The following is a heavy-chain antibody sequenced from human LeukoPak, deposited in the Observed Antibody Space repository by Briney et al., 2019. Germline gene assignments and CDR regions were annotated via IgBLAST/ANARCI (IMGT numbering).Heavy chain of an antibody. D-gene: IGHD2-2*01. CDR2: INHSGST. CDR3: ARGGWRYHLH. CDR1: GGSFSGYY. V-gene: IGHV4-34*01. J-gene: IGHJ4*02. Sequence: SETLSLTXAVYGGSFSGYYWSWIRQPPGKGLEWIGEINHSGSTNYNPSLKSRVTISVDTSKNQFSLKLSSVTAADTAVYYCARGGWRYHLHWGQGTLVTVSS.